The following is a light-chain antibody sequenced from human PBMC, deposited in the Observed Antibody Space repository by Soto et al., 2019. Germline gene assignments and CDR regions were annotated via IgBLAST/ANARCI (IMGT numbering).Light chain of an antibody. V-gene: IGKV1-9*01. CDR3: QQLNSYPRT. Sequence: DVQLTQSPSFLSTSVGDRVTITCRASQGIGSYLAWYQQKPGKAPKFLICLASTLQSGVPSRFSGSGSGTEFNLTITNLQPEDFGTYYCQQLNSYPRTFGQGTKVEI. CDR2: LAS. CDR1: QGIGSY. J-gene: IGKJ1*01.